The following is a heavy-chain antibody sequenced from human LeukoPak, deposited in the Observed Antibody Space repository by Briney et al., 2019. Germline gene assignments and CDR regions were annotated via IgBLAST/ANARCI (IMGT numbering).Heavy chain of an antibody. CDR2: INPSGGRT. CDR1: GYTFTSYY. D-gene: IGHD3-22*01. CDR3: ARGMGGRFQTMIGFDY. J-gene: IGHJ4*02. Sequence: GASVKVSCKASGYTFTSYYMHWVRQAPGQGLEWMGIINPSGGRTSYAQKFQGRVTMTRDTSTSTVYIELSSLRSEDTAVYYCARGMGGRFQTMIGFDYWGQGSLVTVSS. V-gene: IGHV1-46*01.